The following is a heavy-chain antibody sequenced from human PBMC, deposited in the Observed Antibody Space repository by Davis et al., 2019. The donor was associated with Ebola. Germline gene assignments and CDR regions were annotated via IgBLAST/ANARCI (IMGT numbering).Heavy chain of an antibody. CDR3: ARGWDSSGWQN. V-gene: IGHV4-34*01. CDR1: GGSFSGYY. J-gene: IGHJ4*02. Sequence: SETLSLTCAVYGGSFSGYYWSWIRQPPGKGLEWIGSIYHSGSTYYNPSLKSRVTISVDTSKNQFSLKLSPVTAADTAVYYCARGWDSSGWQNWGQGTLVTVSS. CDR2: IYHSGST. D-gene: IGHD6-19*01.